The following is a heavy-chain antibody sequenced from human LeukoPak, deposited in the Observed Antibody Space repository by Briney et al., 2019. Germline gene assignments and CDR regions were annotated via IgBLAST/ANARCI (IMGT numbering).Heavy chain of an antibody. CDR2: FYYSGST. CDR1: GGSIRSYY. J-gene: IGHJ3*02. D-gene: IGHD6-19*01. CDR3: ARKKGSGWDSWAFDI. V-gene: IGHV4-59*01. Sequence: PSETLSLTCTVSGGSIRSYYWSWIRQPPETGLEWLGYFYYSGSTNYNPSLKSRVTLSVDPSKNQFSLKLNSVTAADTAVYYCARKKGSGWDSWAFDIWGQGTMVTVSS.